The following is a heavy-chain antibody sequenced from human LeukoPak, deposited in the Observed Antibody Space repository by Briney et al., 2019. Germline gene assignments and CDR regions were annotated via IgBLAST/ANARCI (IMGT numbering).Heavy chain of an antibody. CDR2: ISSSSSYI. J-gene: IGHJ3*02. V-gene: IGHV3-21*01. D-gene: IGHD6-19*01. CDR1: GFTFSSYS. Sequence: GGSLRLSCAASGFTFSSYSMNWVRQAPGKGLEWVSSISSSSSYIYYADSVKGRFTISRDNAKNSPYLQMNSLRAEDTAVYYCARGPIAVAVDDAFDIWGQGTMVTVSS. CDR3: ARGPIAVAVDDAFDI.